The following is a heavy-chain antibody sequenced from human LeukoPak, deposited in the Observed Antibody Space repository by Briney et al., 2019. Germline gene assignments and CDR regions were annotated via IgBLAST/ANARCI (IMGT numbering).Heavy chain of an antibody. CDR3: ARDWGVGGRPGYMDV. CDR2: IYVSGST. Sequence: SETLSLTCTVSGASISSYYWSWIRQPAGKGLEWIGRIYVSGSTTYNPSLESRVTMSLDTSKNQISLKVSSVTAADTAVYFCARDWGVGGRPGYMDVWGKGTTVTVSS. V-gene: IGHV4-4*07. D-gene: IGHD6-6*01. CDR1: GASISSYY. J-gene: IGHJ6*03.